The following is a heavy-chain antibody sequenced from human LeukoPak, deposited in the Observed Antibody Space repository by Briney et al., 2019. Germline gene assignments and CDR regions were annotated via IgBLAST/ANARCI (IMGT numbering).Heavy chain of an antibody. Sequence: SETLSLTCTVSGGSISSYYWSWIRQPPGKGLEWIGYIYYSGSTNYNPSLKSRVTISVDTSKNQFSLKLSSVTAADTAVYYCARCIRYSSGWYFDYWAQGTLVTVSS. CDR2: IYYSGST. CDR3: ARCIRYSSGWYFDY. D-gene: IGHD6-19*01. J-gene: IGHJ4*02. V-gene: IGHV4-59*01. CDR1: GGSISSYY.